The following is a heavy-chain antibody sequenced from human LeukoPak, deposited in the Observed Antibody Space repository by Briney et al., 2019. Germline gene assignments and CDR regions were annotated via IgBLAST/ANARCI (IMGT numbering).Heavy chain of an antibody. J-gene: IGHJ4*02. CDR2: ISGSGDAT. V-gene: IGHV3-23*01. CDR1: GFTFDNYG. Sequence: PGGSLRLSCAASGFTFDNYGMRWVRQAPGMGLEWVSTISGSGDATYYADSVKGRFTISRDNSKNTLYLQMNSLRAEDTAVYYCAKGGTYRDYFDYWGQGTLVTVSS. D-gene: IGHD3-16*01. CDR3: AKGGTYRDYFDY.